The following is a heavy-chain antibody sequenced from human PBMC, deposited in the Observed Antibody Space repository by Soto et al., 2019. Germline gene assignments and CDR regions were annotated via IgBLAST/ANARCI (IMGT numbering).Heavy chain of an antibody. CDR3: AKDLGWYCSSTSCIDPIYYYYYGMDV. J-gene: IGHJ6*02. V-gene: IGHV3-30*18. Sequence: EGSLRLSCAASGFTFSSYGMHWVRQAPGKGLEWVAVISYDGSNKYYADSVKGRFTISRDNSKNTLYLQMNSLRAEDTAVYYCAKDLGWYCSSTSCIDPIYYYYYGMDVWGQGTTVTVSS. D-gene: IGHD2-2*01. CDR2: ISYDGSNK. CDR1: GFTFSSYG.